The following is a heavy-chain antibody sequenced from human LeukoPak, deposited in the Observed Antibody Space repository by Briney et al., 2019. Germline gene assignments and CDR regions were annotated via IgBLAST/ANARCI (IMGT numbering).Heavy chain of an antibody. D-gene: IGHD6-19*01. V-gene: IGHV4-59*01. Sequence: SETLSLTCSVSGGSISIYYWSWIRQPPGKGLEWIGYIYYSGSTNYNPSLKSRVTISVDTSKNQFSLKLSSVTAADTAVYYCARTIAVDGIIDYWGQGTLVTVSS. CDR2: IYYSGST. J-gene: IGHJ4*02. CDR3: ARTIAVDGIIDY. CDR1: GGSISIYY.